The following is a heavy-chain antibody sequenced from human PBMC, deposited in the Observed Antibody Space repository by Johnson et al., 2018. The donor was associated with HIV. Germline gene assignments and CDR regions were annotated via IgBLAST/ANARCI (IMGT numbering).Heavy chain of an antibody. J-gene: IGHJ3*02. V-gene: IGHV3-11*04. CDR3: ARENDSIPGPDAFAI. CDR1: GFTFHDSY. D-gene: IGHD3-3*02. Sequence: VQLVESGGGVVQPGRSLRLSCAASGFTFHDSYMSWIRQAPGKGLEWISYISGSGGTMYSADSVKGRFTISRDNSKNTLYLQMNSLRAEDTAVYYCARENDSIPGPDAFAIWGQGTMVTVSS. CDR2: ISGSGGTM.